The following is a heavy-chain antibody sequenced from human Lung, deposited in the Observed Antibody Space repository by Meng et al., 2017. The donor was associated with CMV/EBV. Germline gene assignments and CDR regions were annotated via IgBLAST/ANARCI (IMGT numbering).Heavy chain of an antibody. CDR2: IDNGGDT. CDR3: ARGSSWFGESADAFAI. D-gene: IGHD3-10*01. CDR1: GFTFSSYD. Sequence: ESXKISXAASGFTFSSYDMHWVRQAPGKGLEWVSSIDNGGDTYYSGSVKGRFTISREDVKNSLYLQMNSLRAGDTAVYYCARGSSWFGESADAFAIWGQGTXITVAS. J-gene: IGHJ3*02. V-gene: IGHV3-13*01.